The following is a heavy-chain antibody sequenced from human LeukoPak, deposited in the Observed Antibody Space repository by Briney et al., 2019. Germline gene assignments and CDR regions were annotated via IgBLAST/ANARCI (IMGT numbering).Heavy chain of an antibody. J-gene: IGHJ4*02. CDR1: GFTFSSYW. D-gene: IGHD2-15*01. CDR3: ARVGSRRGSGGSCYKY. CDR2: INQDGSEK. Sequence: PGGSLRLSCAASGFTFSSYWMSWVRQAPGKGLEWVADINQDGSEKYYVDSVKGRFTISRDNAKNSLYLQMNSLRAEDTAVYYCARVGSRRGSGGSCYKYWGQGTLVTVSS. V-gene: IGHV3-7*01.